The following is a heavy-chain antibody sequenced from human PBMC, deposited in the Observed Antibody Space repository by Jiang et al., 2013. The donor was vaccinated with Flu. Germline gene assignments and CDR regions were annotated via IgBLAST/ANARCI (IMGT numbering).Heavy chain of an antibody. J-gene: IGHJ3*02. Sequence: EWMGWINPNSGGTNYAQKFQGWVTMTRDTSISTAYMELSRLRSDDTAVYYCARADTVATLGRAFDIWGQGTMVTVSS. D-gene: IGHD4-23*01. CDR3: ARADTVATLGRAFDI. CDR2: INPNSGGT. V-gene: IGHV1-2*04.